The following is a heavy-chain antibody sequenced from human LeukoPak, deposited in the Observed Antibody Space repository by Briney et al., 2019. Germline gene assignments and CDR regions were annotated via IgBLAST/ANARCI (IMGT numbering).Heavy chain of an antibody. CDR2: ISAYNGNT. CDR1: GYTFTSYG. CDR3: AKELYGSGSYYRDYFDY. Sequence: ASVKVSCKASGYTFTSYGISWVRQAPGQGLEWMGWISAYNGNTNYAQKLQGRVTMTTATSTSTAYMELRSLRSEDTAVYYCAKELYGSGSYYRDYFDYWGQGTLVTVSS. J-gene: IGHJ4*02. V-gene: IGHV1-18*01. D-gene: IGHD3-10*01.